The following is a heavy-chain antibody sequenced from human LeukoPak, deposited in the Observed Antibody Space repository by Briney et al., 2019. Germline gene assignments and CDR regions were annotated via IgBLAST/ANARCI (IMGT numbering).Heavy chain of an antibody. D-gene: IGHD2-8*02. V-gene: IGHV4-59*01. J-gene: IGHJ5*02. CDR3: AGGSGASWFDP. Sequence: SETLSLTCSVSGGSISSGYWSWIRQPPGKGLEWIAYIYNSGRSNYNPSLKSRVTISLDTSKNQFSLKLIPVTAADTAVYYCAGGSGASWFDPWGQGTLVTVSS. CDR1: GGSISSGY. CDR2: IYNSGRS.